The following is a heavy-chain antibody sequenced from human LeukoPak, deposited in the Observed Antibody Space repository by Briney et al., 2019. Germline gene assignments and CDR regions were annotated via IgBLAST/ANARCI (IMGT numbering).Heavy chain of an antibody. Sequence: PSETLSLTCTVSGGSISSSSYYWGWIRQPPGKGLEWIGSIYYSGSTYYNPSLKSRVTISVDTSKNQFSLKLSSVTAADTAVYYCARDLLITDVHYYYMDVWGKGTTVTVSS. V-gene: IGHV4-39*07. CDR1: GGSISSSSYY. CDR2: IYYSGST. J-gene: IGHJ6*03. CDR3: ARDLLITDVHYYYMDV. D-gene: IGHD3-10*02.